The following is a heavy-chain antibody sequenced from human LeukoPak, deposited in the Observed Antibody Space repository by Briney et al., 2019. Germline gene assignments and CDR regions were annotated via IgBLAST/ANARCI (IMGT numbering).Heavy chain of an antibody. D-gene: IGHD5-24*01. CDR3: ARSLSTGPSAAGDAYYFYYGMDV. V-gene: IGHV4-59*11. CDR2: IYYSGST. Sequence: PSETLSLTCSVSGGSITSHYWSWIRQPPGKGLEWIAYIYYSGSTNYNPSLTSRVTISVDTSKNQFSLKLSSVTAADTAVYYCARSLSTGPSAAGDAYYFYYGMDVWGQGTTVTVSS. CDR1: GGSITSHY. J-gene: IGHJ6*02.